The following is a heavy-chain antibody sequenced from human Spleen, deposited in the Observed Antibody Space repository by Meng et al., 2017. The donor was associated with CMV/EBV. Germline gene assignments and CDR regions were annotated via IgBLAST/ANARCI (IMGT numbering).Heavy chain of an antibody. J-gene: IGHJ4*02. D-gene: IGHD1-14*01. CDR3: GRVVDGNLDY. Sequence: GGSLRLSCAASGFTFSSYVMHWVRQAPGKGLEWVAVISHDGSNKYYADSVKGRFTISRDNSKNTLYLQMNSLKSEDTAVYYCGRVVDGNLDYWGQGTLVTVSS. V-gene: IGHV3-30*04. CDR2: ISHDGSNK. CDR1: GFTFSSYV.